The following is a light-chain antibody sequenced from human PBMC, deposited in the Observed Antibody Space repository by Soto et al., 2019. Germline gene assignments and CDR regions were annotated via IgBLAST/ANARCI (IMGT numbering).Light chain of an antibody. Sequence: DIQMTQSPSSLSASVGDRVTITCRASQGFSDALGWYQQKPGKATKRLIYAASSLQSGVPSRFSGSGSGTEFPLTIGSLQPEDFATYYCLQHNRYPHTCGQGTKVEIK. CDR2: AAS. V-gene: IGKV1-17*01. CDR1: QGFSDA. J-gene: IGKJ1*01. CDR3: LQHNRYPHT.